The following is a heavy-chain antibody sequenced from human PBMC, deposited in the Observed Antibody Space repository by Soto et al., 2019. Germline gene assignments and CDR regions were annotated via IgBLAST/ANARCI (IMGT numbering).Heavy chain of an antibody. D-gene: IGHD5-18*01. CDR3: ARDPGGYSHLYYFDY. V-gene: IGHV1-69*13. CDR1: GGTFSSYA. Sequence: SVKVSCKASGGTFSSYAISWVRQAPGQGLEWMGGIIPIFGTANYAQKFQGRVTITADESTSTAYMELSSLRSEDTAVYYCARDPGGYSHLYYFDYWGQGTLVTVSS. J-gene: IGHJ4*02. CDR2: IIPIFGTA.